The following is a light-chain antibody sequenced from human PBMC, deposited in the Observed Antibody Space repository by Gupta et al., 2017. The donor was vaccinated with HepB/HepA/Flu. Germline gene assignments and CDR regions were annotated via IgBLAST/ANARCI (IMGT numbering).Light chain of an antibody. CDR2: GVS. V-gene: IGKV3-15*01. CDR1: HSVSSN. J-gene: IGKJ4*01. Sequence: EIVMTQSQATLSVSPGERGTLYCRASHSVSSNLAWYQQKPGQAPRLLIYGVSTRATGIPARFSSSGSGTEFTLTISSLQSEDFAVYYCQQYDNWPLTFGGGTKVEIK. CDR3: QQYDNWPLT.